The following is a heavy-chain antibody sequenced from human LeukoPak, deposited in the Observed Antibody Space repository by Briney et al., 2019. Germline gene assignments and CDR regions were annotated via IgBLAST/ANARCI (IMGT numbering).Heavy chain of an antibody. J-gene: IGHJ4*02. CDR1: GGSISRYY. CDR2: IYSSGTT. CDR3: ARGGVGGVIVPFDY. V-gene: IGHV4-4*07. Sequence: SETLSLTCTVSGGSISRYYWSWIRQPAGKGLEWIGRIYSSGTTTYSPSLKSRVTMSVDTSKNQFSPTLSSVTAADTAVYYCARGGVGGVIVPFDYWGQGTLVTVSS. D-gene: IGHD3-16*02.